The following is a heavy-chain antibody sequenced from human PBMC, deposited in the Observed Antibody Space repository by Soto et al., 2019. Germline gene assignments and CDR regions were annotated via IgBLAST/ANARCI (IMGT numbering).Heavy chain of an antibody. Sequence: GASVKVSCKASGGTFSSSGFSWVRQAPGQGLEWMGMIVPSLDTTNYAQKFQARVTITADEVTSTAYMGLRSLRSEDTAVYYCARWPQPRYTADPYAVDVWGQGTRVTVSS. CDR3: ARWPQPRYTADPYAVDV. CDR2: IVPSLDTT. J-gene: IGHJ6*02. CDR1: GGTFSSSG. V-gene: IGHV1-69*11. D-gene: IGHD3-16*02.